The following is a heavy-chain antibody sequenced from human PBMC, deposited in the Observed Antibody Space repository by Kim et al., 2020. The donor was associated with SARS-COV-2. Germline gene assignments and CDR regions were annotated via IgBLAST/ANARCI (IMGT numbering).Heavy chain of an antibody. D-gene: IGHD2-21*02. CDR1: GFTSSDYG. CDR2: ISGGGGKT. V-gene: IGHV3-23*01. Sequence: GGSLRLSCAASGFTSSDYGMNWVRQAPGKGLEWVSRISGGGGKTYYTDSVKGRFTISRDNSKNVAYLQMNSLRVDDTALYYCAREHGDWYFGCFNFWGQG. J-gene: IGHJ4*02. CDR3: AREHGDWYFGCFNF.